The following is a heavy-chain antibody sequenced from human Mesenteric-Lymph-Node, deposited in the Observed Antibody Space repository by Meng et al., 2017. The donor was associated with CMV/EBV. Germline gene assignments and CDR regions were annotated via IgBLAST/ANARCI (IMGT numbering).Heavy chain of an antibody. D-gene: IGHD2-2*01. V-gene: IGHV4-31*02. CDR2: SYYRGST. CDR1: SGGSY. Sequence: SGGSYGSWTLQHPGQGLESSGYSYYRGSTYYTQSLNNRVTLSVDTSKNQFSLKLSSVTAADTAVYYCARAPLSEYCSSTSCYEGLDYWGQGTLVTVSS. J-gene: IGHJ4*02. CDR3: ARAPLSEYCSSTSCYEGLDY.